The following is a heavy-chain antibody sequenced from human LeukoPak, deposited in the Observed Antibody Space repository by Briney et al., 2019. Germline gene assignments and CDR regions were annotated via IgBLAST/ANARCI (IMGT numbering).Heavy chain of an antibody. J-gene: IGHJ5*02. CDR2: INPNSGGT. Sequence: ASVKVSCKASGGTFSSYAISWVRQAPGQGLEWMGWINPNSGGTNYAQKFQGRVTMTRDTSISTAYMELSRLRSDDTAVYYCARAIAAAAWFDPWGQGTLVTVSS. D-gene: IGHD6-13*01. CDR3: ARAIAAAAWFDP. V-gene: IGHV1-2*02. CDR1: GGTFSSYA.